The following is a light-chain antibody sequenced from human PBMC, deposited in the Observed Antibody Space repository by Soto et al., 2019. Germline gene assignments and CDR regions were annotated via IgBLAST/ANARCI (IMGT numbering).Light chain of an antibody. Sequence: DILMTQSPSTLSASVGDRVTITCRASQSINSWLAWYQQKPGKAPKVLIYKTSNLESGVPSRFSGSGCGTEFTLTISSLQPDDYATYYCQQYGGFPLTFGGGTKVEVK. CDR2: KTS. CDR1: QSINSW. V-gene: IGKV1-5*03. J-gene: IGKJ4*01. CDR3: QQYGGFPLT.